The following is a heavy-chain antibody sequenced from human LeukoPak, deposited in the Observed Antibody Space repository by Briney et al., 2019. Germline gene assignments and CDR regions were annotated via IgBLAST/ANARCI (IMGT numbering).Heavy chain of an antibody. CDR3: ARDGPEDYDILTGYYLSSWFDP. Sequence: GASVKVSCKASGYTFTGYYMHWVRQAPGQGLEWMGWINPNSGGTNYAQKLQGRVTMTRDTSISTAYMELSRLRSDDTAVYYCARDGPEDYDILTGYYLSSWFDPWGQGTLVTVSS. CDR2: INPNSGGT. D-gene: IGHD3-9*01. J-gene: IGHJ5*02. CDR1: GYTFTGYY. V-gene: IGHV1-2*02.